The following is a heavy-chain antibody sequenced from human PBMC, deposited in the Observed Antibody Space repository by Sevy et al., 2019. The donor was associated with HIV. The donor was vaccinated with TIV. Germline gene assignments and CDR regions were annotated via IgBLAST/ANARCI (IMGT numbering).Heavy chain of an antibody. D-gene: IGHD5-12*01. J-gene: IGHJ4*02. CDR3: ASEYSFEAFFDY. V-gene: IGHV3-7*01. Sequence: GGSLRLSCEGSGFIFNSYWMSWVRQAPGKGLEWVANIKEDGSEENYVDAMKGRFTISRANAKNSVYLEMNSLRVEDTALYFCASEYSFEAFFDYWGQGTRVTVSS. CDR2: IKEDGSEE. CDR1: GFIFNSYW.